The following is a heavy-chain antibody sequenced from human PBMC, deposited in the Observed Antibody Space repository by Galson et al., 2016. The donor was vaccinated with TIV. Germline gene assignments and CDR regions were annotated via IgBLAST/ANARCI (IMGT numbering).Heavy chain of an antibody. CDR1: GYRLSKLS. Sequence: SVKVSCKVSGYRLSKLSMYWVRQAPGKGLEWMEGYDRGNGERVHTQKFQGRVTMTEDSSTDTAYMDLRSLRSEDTAVYFCATSLDYSRIFDYWGHGTLVTVSS. V-gene: IGHV1-24*01. J-gene: IGHJ4*01. D-gene: IGHD4-11*01. CDR2: YDRGNGER. CDR3: ATSLDYSRIFDY.